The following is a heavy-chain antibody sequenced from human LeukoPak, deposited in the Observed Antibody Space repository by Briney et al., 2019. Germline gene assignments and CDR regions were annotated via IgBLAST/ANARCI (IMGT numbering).Heavy chain of an antibody. CDR2: ISSSGTYT. J-gene: IGHJ5*01. CDR1: GFPFSDYY. V-gene: IGHV3-11*06. D-gene: IGHD3-10*01. Sequence: GGSLRLSCAASGFPFSDYYMTWIRQAPGRGLEWVSYISSSGTYTNYADSVKGRFTISRDNAKNSLYLQMNSLRDEDTAVYYCARGRIDIIRGEGSWSDSWGQGTLVTVSS. CDR3: ARGRIDIIRGEGSWSDS.